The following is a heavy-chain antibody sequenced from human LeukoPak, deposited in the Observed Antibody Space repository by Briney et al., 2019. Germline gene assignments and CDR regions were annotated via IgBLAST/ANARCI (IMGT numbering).Heavy chain of an antibody. J-gene: IGHJ4*02. D-gene: IGHD3-3*01. Sequence: ASVKVSCKASGGTFTSYAISWVRQAPGQGLEWMGGIIPIFGTANNAQKFQGRVTITTDESTSTAYMELSSLRSEDTAVYYCARALEWLLLSYWGQGTLVTVSS. CDR3: ARALEWLLLSY. V-gene: IGHV1-69*05. CDR2: IIPIFGTA. CDR1: GGTFTSYA.